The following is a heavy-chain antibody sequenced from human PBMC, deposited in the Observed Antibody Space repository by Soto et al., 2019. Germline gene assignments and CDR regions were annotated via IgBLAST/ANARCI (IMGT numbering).Heavy chain of an antibody. CDR2: IYYGGST. D-gene: IGHD3-10*01. CDR1: GGSISSYY. V-gene: IGHV4-59*01. Sequence: SETLSLTCTVSGGSISSYYWSWIRQPPGKGLEWIGYIYYGGSTNYSPSLKSRVTISVDTSKNQFSLKLSSVPAADTAVYYCAKNYGNAFDIWGQGTMVTVSS. CDR3: AKNYGNAFDI. J-gene: IGHJ3*02.